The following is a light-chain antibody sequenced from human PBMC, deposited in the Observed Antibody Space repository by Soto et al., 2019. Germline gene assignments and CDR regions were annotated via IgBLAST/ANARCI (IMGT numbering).Light chain of an antibody. CDR1: SSDIGNYDY. V-gene: IGLV2-14*01. Sequence: QSVLTQPASVSGSPGQSITISCTGTSSDIGNYDYVSWYQQHPGKAPNLIIYEVNNRPSGVSNRFSGSKSGNAASLTISGLQAEDEADSYCSSYTSSSTLYVFGTGTKVTVL. J-gene: IGLJ1*01. CDR3: SSYTSSSTLYV. CDR2: EVN.